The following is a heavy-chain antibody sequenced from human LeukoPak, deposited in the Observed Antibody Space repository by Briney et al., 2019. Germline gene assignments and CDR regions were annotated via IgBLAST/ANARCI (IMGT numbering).Heavy chain of an antibody. V-gene: IGHV3-23*01. Sequence: GGSLRLSCAASGFTFSSYGMSWVRQAPGKGLEWVSAISGSGGSTYYADSVKGRFTISRDNAKNSLYLQMNSLRAEDTAVYYCARESRFGDLNYWGQGTLVTVSS. CDR2: ISGSGGST. D-gene: IGHD4-17*01. CDR3: ARESRFGDLNY. CDR1: GFTFSSYG. J-gene: IGHJ4*02.